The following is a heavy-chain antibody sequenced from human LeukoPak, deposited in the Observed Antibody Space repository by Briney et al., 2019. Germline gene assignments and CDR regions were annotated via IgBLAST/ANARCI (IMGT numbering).Heavy chain of an antibody. CDR3: ARGPPYSSSFDY. V-gene: IGHV3-20*04. Sequence: PGGSLRLSCAASGFTFDDYGMSWVRQAPGKGLEWVSGINWNGGSTGYADSVKGRFTISRDNAKNSLYLQMNSLRAEDTAVYYCARGPPYSSSFDYWGQGTLVTVSS. CDR2: INWNGGST. J-gene: IGHJ4*02. D-gene: IGHD6-13*01. CDR1: GFTFDDYG.